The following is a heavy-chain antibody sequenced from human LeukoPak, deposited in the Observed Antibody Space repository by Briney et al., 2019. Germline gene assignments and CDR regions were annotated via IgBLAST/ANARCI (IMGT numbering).Heavy chain of an antibody. CDR1: GFSLSTSGVG. Sequence: SGPTLVKPIQTLTLTCTFSGFSLSTSGVGVGWIRQPPGKALEWLALIYWNDDKRYSPSLKSRLTITKDTSKNQVVLTMTNMDPVDTATYYCALPQLSRGGGAATHWYFDLWGRGTLVTVSS. CDR3: ALPQLSRGGGAATHWYFDL. D-gene: IGHD2-21*01. V-gene: IGHV2-5*01. CDR2: IYWNDDK. J-gene: IGHJ2*01.